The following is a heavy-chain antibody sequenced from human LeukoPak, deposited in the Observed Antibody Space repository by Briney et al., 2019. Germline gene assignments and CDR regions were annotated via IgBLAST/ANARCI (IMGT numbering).Heavy chain of an antibody. CDR2: ISYDGTNK. CDR3: AKVGDNWDFDY. V-gene: IGHV3-30*18. D-gene: IGHD3-16*01. Sequence: GGSLRLSCAASGFTFSSYAMHWVRQAPGKGLEWVALISYDGTNKYYADSVKGRFTTSRDNTKNTLYLHMNSLRAEDTAVYYCAKVGDNWDFDYWGQGTLVSVSS. CDR1: GFTFSSYA. J-gene: IGHJ4*02.